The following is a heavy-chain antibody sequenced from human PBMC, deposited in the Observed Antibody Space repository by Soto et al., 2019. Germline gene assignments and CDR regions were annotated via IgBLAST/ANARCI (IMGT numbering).Heavy chain of an antibody. CDR2: IKSKTDGGTT. CDR1: GFIFSSAW. Sequence: EVQLVESGGGLVKPGGSLRLSCAASGFIFSSAWINWVRQAPGKGLEWVGRIKSKTDGGTTDYAGSVKGRFTISRDXXRNTLYLQMNSLKTEDTAVYYCNWGREAGLGKVDYWGQGTLVTVSS. CDR3: NWGREAGLGKVDY. J-gene: IGHJ4*02. V-gene: IGHV3-15*07. D-gene: IGHD3-16*01.